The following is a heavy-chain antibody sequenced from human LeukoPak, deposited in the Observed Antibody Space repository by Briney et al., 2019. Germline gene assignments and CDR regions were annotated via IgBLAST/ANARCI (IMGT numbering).Heavy chain of an antibody. V-gene: IGHV1-18*04. D-gene: IGHD3-22*01. CDR3: ARFSPHSSGYYRHLDY. CDR1: GYTFTGYY. Sequence: ASVKVSCKASGYTFTGYYMHWVRQAPGQGLEWMGWISAYNGNTNYAQKLQGRVTMTTDTSTSTAYMELRSLRSDDTAVYYCARFSPHSSGYYRHLDYWGQGTLVTVSS. J-gene: IGHJ4*02. CDR2: ISAYNGNT.